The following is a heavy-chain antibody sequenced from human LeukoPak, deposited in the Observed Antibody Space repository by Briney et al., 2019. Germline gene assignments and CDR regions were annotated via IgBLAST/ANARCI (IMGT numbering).Heavy chain of an antibody. V-gene: IGHV4-59*08. CDR1: GGSITTYY. D-gene: IGHD1-26*01. J-gene: IGHJ4*02. Sequence: SETLSLTCTVSGGSITTYYWRWIRQAPGKGLEWIGYIYPGGTTRYNPSLTSRVTISLDRSGSQSFLMLSPVIAADTAVYYCARRVGSCRIYYWGQGTLVTVSS. CDR3: ARRVGSCRIYY. CDR2: IYPGGTT.